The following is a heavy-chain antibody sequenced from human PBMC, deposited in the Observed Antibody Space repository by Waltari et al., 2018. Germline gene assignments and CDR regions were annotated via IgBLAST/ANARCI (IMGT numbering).Heavy chain of an antibody. CDR3: ASMAFWSGSNMDV. CDR2: SIPISGTA. J-gene: IGHJ6*03. V-gene: IGHV1-69*12. CDR1: GGPFSSYD. Sequence: QVQLVQSGAEVKKPGSSVKVSCKASGGPFSSYDISWVRQASGQGLEWMGGSIPISGTANYAQKFQGRVTITADESTSTAYMELSSLRSEDTAVYYCASMAFWSGSNMDVWGKGTTVTVSS. D-gene: IGHD3-3*01.